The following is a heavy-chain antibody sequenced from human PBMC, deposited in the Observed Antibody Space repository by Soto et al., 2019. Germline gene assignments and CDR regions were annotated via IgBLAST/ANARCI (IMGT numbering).Heavy chain of an antibody. V-gene: IGHV4-30-2*01. CDR3: AKECGGTCLDAFDV. J-gene: IGHJ3*01. CDR2: VQHTGNT. Sequence: QVQLKESGSGLVKPAQTLSLTCAVSGGSITSGGCSRSWIRQPPGKGLEWIGYVQHTGNTDYHPSPGSRVIISLDRSRNLFSLNLTSVTAADTATYYCAKECGGTCLDAFDVWRPGTTVIVSS. CDR1: GGSITSGGCS. D-gene: IGHD2-15*01.